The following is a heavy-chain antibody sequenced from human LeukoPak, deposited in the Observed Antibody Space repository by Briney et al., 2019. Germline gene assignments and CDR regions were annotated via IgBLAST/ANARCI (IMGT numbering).Heavy chain of an antibody. CDR1: GGSVSSSHYY. CDR3: ARRTMIFGVAAYMDV. Sequence: SETLSLTCSVSGGSVSSSHYYWGWIRQPPGKGLEWIGSIYYSGSTDYNTSLRSRLTLSVDMSKNQFSLKMRSVTAADTAIYYCARRTMIFGVAAYMDVWGKGTTVTVSS. V-gene: IGHV4-39*01. CDR2: IYYSGST. D-gene: IGHD3-3*01. J-gene: IGHJ6*03.